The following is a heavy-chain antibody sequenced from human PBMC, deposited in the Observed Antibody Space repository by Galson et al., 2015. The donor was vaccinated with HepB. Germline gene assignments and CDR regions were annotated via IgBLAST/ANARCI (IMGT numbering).Heavy chain of an antibody. V-gene: IGHV3-21*01. Sequence: SLRLSCAASGFTFSSYSMNWVRQAPGKGLEWVSSISSSSSYIYYADSVKGRFTISRDNAKNSLYLQMNSLRAEDTAVYYCARDHWAWGFTMVRGVLFDLWGRGALVTVSS. J-gene: IGHJ2*01. D-gene: IGHD3-10*01. CDR2: ISSSSSYI. CDR3: ARDHWAWGFTMVRGVLFDL. CDR1: GFTFSSYS.